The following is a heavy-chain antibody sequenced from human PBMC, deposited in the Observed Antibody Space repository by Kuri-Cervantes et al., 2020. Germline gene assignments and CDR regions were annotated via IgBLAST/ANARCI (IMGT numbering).Heavy chain of an antibody. D-gene: IGHD2-15*01. CDR2: ISYDGSNK. CDR1: GFTFSSYG. J-gene: IGHJ4*02. Sequence: GGSLRLSCEASGFTFSSYGMHWVRQAPGKGLEWVAVISYDGSNKYYADAVKGRFTISRDNSKNTLYLQMNSLRAEDTAVYYCARGGLLFDYWGQGTLVTVSS. CDR3: ARGGLLFDY. V-gene: IGHV3-30*03.